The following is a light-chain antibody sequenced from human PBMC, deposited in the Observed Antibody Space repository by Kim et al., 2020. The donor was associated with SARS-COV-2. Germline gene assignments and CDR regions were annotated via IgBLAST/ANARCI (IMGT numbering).Light chain of an antibody. CDR1: QSVSSN. Sequence: STGERATLSCRASQSVSSNLAWYQQKPGQAPRLLIYGASTRATGIPARFSGSGSGTEFILTISSLQSEDFAVYYCQQYNNWPPVTFGQGTRLEIK. CDR3: QQYNNWPPVT. CDR2: GAS. V-gene: IGKV3-15*01. J-gene: IGKJ5*01.